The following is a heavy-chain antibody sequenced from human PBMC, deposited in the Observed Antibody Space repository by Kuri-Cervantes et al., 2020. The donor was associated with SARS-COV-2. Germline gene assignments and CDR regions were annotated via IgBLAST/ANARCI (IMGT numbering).Heavy chain of an antibody. CDR1: GFTFSSYS. J-gene: IGHJ3*02. D-gene: IGHD4-23*01. Sequence: GESLKISCAASGFTFSSYSMNWVRQAPGKGPEWVSSISSSSSYIYYADSVKGRFTISRDNAKNSLYLQMNSLRAEDTAVYYCARDHGGNSEAFDIWGQGTMVTVSS. CDR2: ISSSSSYI. V-gene: IGHV3-21*01. CDR3: ARDHGGNSEAFDI.